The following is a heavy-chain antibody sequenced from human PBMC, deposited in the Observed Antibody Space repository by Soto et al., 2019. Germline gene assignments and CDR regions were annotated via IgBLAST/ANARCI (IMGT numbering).Heavy chain of an antibody. V-gene: IGHV4-59*01. J-gene: IGHJ4*02. CDR2: VYYSGNT. CDR3: ARDTTPAL. Sequence: PSETLSLTCAVYGGSFSGYYWSWIRQPPGKGLEWIGYVYYSGNTNYNPSLKSRVTISVDTSKNQFSLKLSSVTAADTAIYYCARDTTPALWGQGTLVTVSS. CDR1: GGSFSGYY. D-gene: IGHD1-1*01.